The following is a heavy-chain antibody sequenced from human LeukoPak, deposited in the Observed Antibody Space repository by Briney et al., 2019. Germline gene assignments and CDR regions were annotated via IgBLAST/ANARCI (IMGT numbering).Heavy chain of an antibody. J-gene: IGHJ4*02. Sequence: SETLSLTCTVSGGSVSSDSYYWSWIRQPPGKGLEWIGYIYYSGSTNYNPSLKSRVTISVDTSKNQFSLKLSSVTAADTAVYYCARVDSTVTTVDYYFDYWGQGTLVTVSS. V-gene: IGHV4-61*01. CDR1: GGSVSSDSYY. CDR3: ARVDSTVTTVDYYFDY. CDR2: IYYSGST. D-gene: IGHD4-17*01.